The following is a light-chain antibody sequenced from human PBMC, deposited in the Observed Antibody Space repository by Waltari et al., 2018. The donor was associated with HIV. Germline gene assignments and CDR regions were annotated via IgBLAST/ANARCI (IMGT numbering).Light chain of an antibody. V-gene: IGLV4-69*01. Sequence: LVLTQSPSASASLRASVKLTCTLSSGHSNYAIAWHQQQPEKGPRYSMQFTSDGSHDKGDGIPVRFSGSSSGAGRYLTISSLQSEDEADYYGQTWDTGTLVFGGGTKLTVL. CDR3: QTWDTGTLV. J-gene: IGLJ2*01. CDR2: FTSDGSH. CDR1: SGHSNYA.